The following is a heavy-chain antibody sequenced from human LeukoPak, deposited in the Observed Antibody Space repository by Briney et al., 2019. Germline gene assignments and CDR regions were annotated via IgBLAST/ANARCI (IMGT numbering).Heavy chain of an antibody. CDR2: IYYSGST. Sequence: SETLSLTCTVSGGSISSSSYYWGWLRQPPGKGLEWIGSIYYSGSTYYNPSLKSRVTISVDTSKNQFSLKLSSVTAADTAVYYCARQAPPYCGGDCYFYYYYGMDVWGQGTTVTVSS. CDR3: ARQAPPYCGGDCYFYYYYGMDV. J-gene: IGHJ6*02. V-gene: IGHV4-39*01. CDR1: GGSISSSSYY. D-gene: IGHD2-21*02.